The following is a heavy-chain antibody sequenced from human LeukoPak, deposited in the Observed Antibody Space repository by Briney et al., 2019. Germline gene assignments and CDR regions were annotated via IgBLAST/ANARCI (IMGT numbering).Heavy chain of an antibody. J-gene: IGHJ6*03. D-gene: IGHD6-13*01. CDR2: IIPILGIA. V-gene: IGHV1-69*02. CDR3: ARGTGCIAAAGQLSYYYYYYYMDV. CDR1: GGTFSSYT. Sequence: ASVKVSCKASGGTFSSYTISWVRQAPGQGLEWMGRIIPILGIANYAQKFQGRVTITADKSTSTAYMELSSLRSEDTAVYYCARGTGCIAAAGQLSYYYYYYYMDVWGKGTTVTVSS.